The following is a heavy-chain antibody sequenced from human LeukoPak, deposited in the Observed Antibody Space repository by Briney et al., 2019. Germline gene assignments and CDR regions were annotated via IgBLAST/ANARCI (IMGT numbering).Heavy chain of an antibody. CDR3: TRDLMDYDVSTGLHHYYMDV. CDR2: ISSSYNTI. J-gene: IGHJ6*02. V-gene: IGHV3-48*04. D-gene: IGHD3-9*01. CDR1: GFTFSSHN. Sequence: GGSLRLSCVASGFTFSSHNMNWVRLAPGKGLEWVSYISSSYNTIYYRDSVRGRFTISRDNAKNTLYLQMNTLRVEDTAVYYCTRDLMDYDVSTGLHHYYMDVWGQGTTVTVSS.